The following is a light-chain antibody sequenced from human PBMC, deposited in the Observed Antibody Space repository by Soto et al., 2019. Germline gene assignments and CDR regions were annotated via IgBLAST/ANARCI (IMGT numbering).Light chain of an antibody. CDR3: AAWDASLNGPV. Sequence: QSVLTQPPSASGTPGQRVTISCSGSSSNIGSNFVYWYQQLPGTAPKLLIYRNNERPSGVPDRFSGSKSGTSASLAISGLRSDDETDYYCAAWDASLNGPVFGGGTKLTVL. CDR2: RNN. J-gene: IGLJ2*01. V-gene: IGLV1-47*01. CDR1: SSNIGSNF.